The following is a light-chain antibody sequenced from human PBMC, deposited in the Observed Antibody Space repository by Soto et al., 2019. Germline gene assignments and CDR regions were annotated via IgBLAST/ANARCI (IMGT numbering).Light chain of an antibody. J-gene: IGLJ1*01. CDR1: SSDFGGYNH. CDR2: HVS. CDR3: NTYVAGSKV. V-gene: IGLV2-14*03. Sequence: HSALTQPASVSGSPGQSITISCTGTSSDFGGYNHVSWYQQYPGKVPKLLIYHVSNRPSGVPDRFSGSKSGSTASLTVSGLQTEDEADYDCNTYVAGSKVFGTGTKVT.